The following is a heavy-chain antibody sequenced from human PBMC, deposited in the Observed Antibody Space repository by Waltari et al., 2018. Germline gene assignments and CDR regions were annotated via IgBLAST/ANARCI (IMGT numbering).Heavy chain of an antibody. J-gene: IGHJ1*01. CDR2: IRTTGATT. CDR3: ATYGQSPRNDQ. Sequence: EVQLLESGGGLEQPGGSLRLSCAASGFSFDNFYMTWVRQAPGKGLEWVSAIRTTGATTYYADSVKGRFTISRDNFKNILYLQMNSLRAEDTAVYYCATYGQSPRNDQWGQGTQLTVSS. CDR1: GFSFDNFY. D-gene: IGHD2-2*01. V-gene: IGHV3-23*01.